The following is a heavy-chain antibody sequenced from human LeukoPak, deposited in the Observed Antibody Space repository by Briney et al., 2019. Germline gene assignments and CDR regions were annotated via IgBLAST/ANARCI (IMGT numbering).Heavy chain of an antibody. CDR3: ARDLSGLGNY. D-gene: IGHD5-12*01. V-gene: IGHV3-33*01. CDR2: VWSDGSNQ. J-gene: IGHJ4*02. Sequence: PGGSPRLSRAASGFTISTFGVHWVRQAPGKGLEWVAVVWSDGSNQFYADSVRGRFTISRDNSKNTLSLQMDSLRAEDTAVYYCARDLSGLGNYWGEGWLVTVSS. CDR1: GFTISTFG.